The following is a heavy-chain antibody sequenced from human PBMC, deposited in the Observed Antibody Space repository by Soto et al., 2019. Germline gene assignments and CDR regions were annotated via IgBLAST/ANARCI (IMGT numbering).Heavy chain of an antibody. CDR3: ARGVVPAAMPYDAFDI. Sequence: QVQLVQSGAEVKKPGSSVKVSCTASGGTFSSYTISWVRQAPGQGLEWMGRIIPILGIANYAQKFQGRVTITADKSTSTAYMELSSLRSEDTAVYYCARGVVPAAMPYDAFDIWGQGTMVTVSS. V-gene: IGHV1-69*02. CDR2: IIPILGIA. CDR1: GGTFSSYT. D-gene: IGHD2-2*01. J-gene: IGHJ3*02.